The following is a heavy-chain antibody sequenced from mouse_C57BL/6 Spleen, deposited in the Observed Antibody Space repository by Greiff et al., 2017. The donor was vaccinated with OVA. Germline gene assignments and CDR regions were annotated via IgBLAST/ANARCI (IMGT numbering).Heavy chain of an antibody. J-gene: IGHJ2*01. Sequence: QVQLQQPGAELVKPGASVKMSCKASGYTFTSYWITWVKQRPGQGLEWIGDIYPGSGSTNYNEKFKSKATLTVDTSSSTAYMQLSSLTSEDSAVYYCAQDSSGYWYFDYWGQGTTLTVSS. CDR1: GYTFTSYW. V-gene: IGHV1-55*01. D-gene: IGHD3-2*02. CDR2: IYPGSGST. CDR3: AQDSSGYWYFDY.